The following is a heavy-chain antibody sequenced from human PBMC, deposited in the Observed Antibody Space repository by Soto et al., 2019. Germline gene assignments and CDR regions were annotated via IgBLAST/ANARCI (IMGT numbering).Heavy chain of an antibody. CDR2: IDPSGGDT. CDR1: GYTFNRHY. CDR3: AKRRGVGLTRSSFDY. J-gene: IGHJ4*02. D-gene: IGHD1-26*01. V-gene: IGHV1-46*02. Sequence: QVRLVQSGAEVRKPGASVKVSCKASGYTFNRHYIQWVRQAPGQGLEWMGMIDPSGGDTNYAKKFQGRVTLTNDTSTSTVYMELSSLRSEDTAVYYCAKRRGVGLTRSSFDYWGPGNLVIVSS.